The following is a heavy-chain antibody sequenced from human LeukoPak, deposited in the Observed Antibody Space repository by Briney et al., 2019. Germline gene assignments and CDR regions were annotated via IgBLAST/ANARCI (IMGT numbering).Heavy chain of an antibody. J-gene: IGHJ4*02. CDR1: GGSISSYY. V-gene: IGHV4-59*01. CDR2: IYYSGST. Sequence: SETLSLTCTVSGGSISSYYWSWIRQPPGKGLEWIGYIYYSGSTNYNPSLKSRVTISVDTSKNQFSLKLSSVTAADTAVYYCAREGPIFTFDYWGQGTLVTVSS. D-gene: IGHD3-9*01. CDR3: AREGPIFTFDY.